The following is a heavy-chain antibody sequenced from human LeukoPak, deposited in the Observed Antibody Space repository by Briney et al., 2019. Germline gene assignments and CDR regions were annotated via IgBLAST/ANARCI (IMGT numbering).Heavy chain of an antibody. V-gene: IGHV3-30*03. J-gene: IGHJ3*01. D-gene: IGHD1-26*01. Sequence: GGSLRLSCVASGIRFSNYGMHWVRQVPGKGLEWVAVISYDGSNIKYADSVKGRFTISRDNSKEMLYLQMNNLRIEDTAVYYCARDWKWELLEGAFNVWGQGTMVTVSA. CDR2: ISYDGSNI. CDR3: ARDWKWELLEGAFNV. CDR1: GIRFSNYG.